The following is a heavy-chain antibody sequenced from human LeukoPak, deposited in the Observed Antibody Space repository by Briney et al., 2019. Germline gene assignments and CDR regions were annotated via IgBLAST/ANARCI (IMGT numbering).Heavy chain of an antibody. CDR3: ARAPDHSSSWYYYYGMDV. Sequence: PSETLSLTCAVYGGSFSEYYWSWFRQPPGKGLEWIGEINHSGSTNYNPSLKSRVTISVDTSKNQFSLSLSSVTAADTAVYYCARAPDHSSSWYYYYGMDVWGQGTTVTVSS. V-gene: IGHV4-34*01. CDR2: INHSGST. D-gene: IGHD6-13*01. J-gene: IGHJ6*02. CDR1: GGSFSEYY.